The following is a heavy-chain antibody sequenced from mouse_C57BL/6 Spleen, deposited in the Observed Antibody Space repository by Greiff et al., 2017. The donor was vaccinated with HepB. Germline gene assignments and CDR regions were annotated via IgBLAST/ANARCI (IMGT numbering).Heavy chain of an antibody. CDR1: GYTFTSYW. Sequence: VQLQQSGTVLARPGASVKMSCKTSGYTFTSYWMHWVKQRPGQGLEWIGAIYPGNSDTSYNQKFKGKAKLTAVTSASTAYMELSSLTNEDSAVYYCTGITTVVEYFDVWGTGTTVTVSS. CDR2: IYPGNSDT. J-gene: IGHJ1*03. CDR3: TGITTVVEYFDV. D-gene: IGHD1-1*01. V-gene: IGHV1-5*01.